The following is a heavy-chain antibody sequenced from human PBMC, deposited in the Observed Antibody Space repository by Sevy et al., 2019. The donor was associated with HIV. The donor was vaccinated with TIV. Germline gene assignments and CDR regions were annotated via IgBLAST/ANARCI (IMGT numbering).Heavy chain of an antibody. D-gene: IGHD6-13*01. CDR1: GFTFSNFG. CDR2: IRYDGSDK. V-gene: IGHV3-30*02. J-gene: IGHJ4*02. Sequence: GGSLRLSCTASGFTFSNFGMHWVRQVPGKGLEWVTFIRYDGSDKYYAASVKGRFTISRDDSKNTLYLQMDSLRAKDTAIYYCAKDLAGPGKRYFDYWGQGTLVTVSS. CDR3: AKDLAGPGKRYFDY.